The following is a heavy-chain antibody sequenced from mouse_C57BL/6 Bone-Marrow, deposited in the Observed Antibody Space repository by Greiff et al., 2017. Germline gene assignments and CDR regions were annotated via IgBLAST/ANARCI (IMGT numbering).Heavy chain of an antibody. Sequence: EVKLMESGGGLVKPGGSLKLSCAASGFTFSSYAMSWVRQTPEKRLEWVATISDGGSYTYYPDNVKGRFTISRDNAKNNLYLQMSQLKSEDTAMYYCARGLTGYFDYRGQGTTLTVSS. CDR1: GFTFSSYA. CDR2: ISDGGSYT. V-gene: IGHV5-4*03. J-gene: IGHJ2*01. CDR3: ARGLTGYFDY.